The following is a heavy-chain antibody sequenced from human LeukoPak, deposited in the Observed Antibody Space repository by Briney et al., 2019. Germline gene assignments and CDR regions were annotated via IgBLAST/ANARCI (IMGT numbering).Heavy chain of an antibody. CDR3: ARDHGAVTGFDY. CDR2: IYSGGST. CDR1: GFTVNSNY. Sequence: GSLRLSCAASGFTVNSNYMSWVRQAPGKGLEWVSVIYSGGSTYYADSVKGRFTISRDTSKNTLFLQMNSLRAEDTAVYYCARDHGAVTGFDYWGQGTLVTVSS. J-gene: IGHJ4*02. D-gene: IGHD6-19*01. V-gene: IGHV3-53*01.